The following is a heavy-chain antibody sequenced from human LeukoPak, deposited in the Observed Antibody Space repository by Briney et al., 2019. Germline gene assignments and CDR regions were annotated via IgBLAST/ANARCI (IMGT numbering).Heavy chain of an antibody. CDR3: ARQKRTFDY. Sequence: GGSLRLSCEASGFNFSDYYMTWIRQAPGKGLEWLSYISPNSYSTYYTASVRGRFTISRDNSKNSMYLQMNSLRAEDTALYYCARQKRTFDYWGQGTLVSVS. V-gene: IGHV3-11*01. CDR1: GFNFSDYY. J-gene: IGHJ4*02. CDR2: ISPNSYST.